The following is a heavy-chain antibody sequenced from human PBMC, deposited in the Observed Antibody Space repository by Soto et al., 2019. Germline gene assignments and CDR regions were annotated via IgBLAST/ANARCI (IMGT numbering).Heavy chain of an antibody. CDR2: IYYSGSH. CDR1: GVSISSYY. D-gene: IGHD6-19*01. J-gene: IGHJ6*02. CDR3: GRWQWLVRRAADRELYSMNV. V-gene: IGHV4-59*01. Sequence: PSETLSLTCTASGVSISSYYWSWIRQPPGKGLEWIGYIYYSGSHNYNPSLKRRVNKSVDTSKNQSSLKLSSMTAADTAVYYCGRWQWLVRRAADRELYSMNVWVQGTTGTVSS.